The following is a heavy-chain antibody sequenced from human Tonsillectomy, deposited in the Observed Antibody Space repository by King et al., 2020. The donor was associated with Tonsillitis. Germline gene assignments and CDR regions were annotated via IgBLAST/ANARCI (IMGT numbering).Heavy chain of an antibody. Sequence: VQLVQSGGGVVQPGRSLRLSCAASGFTFSSYAMHWVRQAPGKGLEWVAVISYDGSNKYYADSVKGRFTISRDNSKNTLYLQMNSLRAEDTAVYYCARVPLSYGLDDAFEIWGQGTMVTVSS. V-gene: IGHV3-30*01. J-gene: IGHJ3*02. CDR2: ISYDGSNK. D-gene: IGHD5-18*01. CDR3: ARVPLSYGLDDAFEI. CDR1: GFTFSSYA.